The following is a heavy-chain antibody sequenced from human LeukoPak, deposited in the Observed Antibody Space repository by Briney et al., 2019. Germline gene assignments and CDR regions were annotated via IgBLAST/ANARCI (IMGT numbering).Heavy chain of an antibody. D-gene: IGHD6-13*01. J-gene: IGHJ4*02. CDR1: GGSISSYY. Sequence: SETLSLTCTVSGGSISSYYWSWIRQPPGKGLEWIGYIYYSGSTNYNPSLKSRVTISVDTSKSQFSLKLSSVTAADTAVYYCARGGSSWSEPGFTDYWGQGTLVTVSS. CDR3: ARGGSSWSEPGFTDY. V-gene: IGHV4-59*01. CDR2: IYYSGST.